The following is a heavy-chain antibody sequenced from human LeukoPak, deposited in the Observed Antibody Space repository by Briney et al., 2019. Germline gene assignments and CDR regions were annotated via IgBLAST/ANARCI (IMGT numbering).Heavy chain of an antibody. D-gene: IGHD3-9*01. J-gene: IGHJ3*02. CDR1: GGSISSYY. Sequence: SETLSLTCTVSGGSISSYYWSWIRQPPGKGLEWIGYIYYSGSTNYNPSLKSRVTISVDTSKNQFSLKLSSVTAADTAVYYCARSSLTYYDILTGYPDAFDIWGQGTMVTVSS. CDR2: IYYSGST. V-gene: IGHV4-59*01. CDR3: ARSSLTYYDILTGYPDAFDI.